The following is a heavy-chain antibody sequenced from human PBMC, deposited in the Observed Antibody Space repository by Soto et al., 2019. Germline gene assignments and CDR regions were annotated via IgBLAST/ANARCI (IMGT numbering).Heavy chain of an antibody. J-gene: IGHJ4*02. D-gene: IGHD4-17*01. CDR3: ARDPDYGDYWGYFFDS. Sequence: QVQLVQSGAEVKKPGASVKVSCKTSGYTFAAYYIHWIRRAPGQGLEWMGWINPTSGGTVYAQNFQDRVTMTRDTSISTAYMELRRLNSDDTAVYYCARDPDYGDYWGYFFDSWGQGTPVTVSS. CDR1: GYTFAAYY. V-gene: IGHV1-2*02. CDR2: INPTSGGT.